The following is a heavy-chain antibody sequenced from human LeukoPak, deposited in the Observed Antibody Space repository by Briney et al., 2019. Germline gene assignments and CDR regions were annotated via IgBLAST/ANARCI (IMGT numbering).Heavy chain of an antibody. Sequence: GGSLRLSCAASGFTFSNAWMSWVRQAPGKGLEWVGRIKSKTDGGTTDYAAPVKGRFTISRDDSKNTLYLQMNSLRTEDTAVYYCAKTWEPKFGFDHWGQGTLVTVSS. CDR1: GFTFSNAW. CDR3: AKTWEPKFGFDH. V-gene: IGHV3-15*01. J-gene: IGHJ4*02. CDR2: IKSKTDGGTT. D-gene: IGHD1-26*01.